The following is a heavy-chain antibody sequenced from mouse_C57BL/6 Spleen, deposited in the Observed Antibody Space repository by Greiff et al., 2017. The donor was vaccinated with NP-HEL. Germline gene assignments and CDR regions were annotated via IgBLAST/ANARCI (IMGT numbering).Heavy chain of an antibody. CDR2: ISYSGST. Sequence: EVQLVESGPGLAKPSQTLSLTCSVTGYSITSDYWNWIRKFPGNKLEYMGYISYSGSTYYNPSLKSRISITRDTSKNQYYLQLNSVTTEDTATYYCARSGDYSNYADWYFDVWGTGTTVTVSS. D-gene: IGHD2-5*01. CDR3: ARSGDYSNYADWYFDV. J-gene: IGHJ1*03. CDR1: GYSITSDY. V-gene: IGHV3-8*01.